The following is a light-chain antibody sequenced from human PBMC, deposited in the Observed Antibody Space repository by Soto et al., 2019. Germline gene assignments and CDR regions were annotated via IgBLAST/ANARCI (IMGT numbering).Light chain of an antibody. V-gene: IGKV3-20*01. CDR1: QTLSSRH. CDR2: GSS. Sequence: VLTQSPGTLSLSPGERATLSCRASQTLSSRHLAWYQQQPGQAPRLRIYGSSSRATDIPDRLSGSGSGTDFTLTISTLEPEDFAMYYCQQYGYSRTFGQGTNVDIK. J-gene: IGKJ1*01. CDR3: QQYGYSRT.